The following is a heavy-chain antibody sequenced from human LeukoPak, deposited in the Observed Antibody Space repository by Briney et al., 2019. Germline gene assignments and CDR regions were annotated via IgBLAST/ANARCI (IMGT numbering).Heavy chain of an antibody. Sequence: GESLKISCKGSGYTFTSYGIGWVRQMPEKGLEWMGIIYPGDSDTRYSPSFQGQVTISADKSISTAYLQWSSLKASDTAIYYCATIDAPMAEYFFDYWGQGTLVTVSS. CDR1: GYTFTSYG. D-gene: IGHD3-10*01. CDR2: IYPGDSDT. V-gene: IGHV5-51*01. J-gene: IGHJ4*02. CDR3: ATIDAPMAEYFFDY.